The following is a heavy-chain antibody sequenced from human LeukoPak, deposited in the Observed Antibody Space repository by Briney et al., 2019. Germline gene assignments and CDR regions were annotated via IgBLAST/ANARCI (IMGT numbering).Heavy chain of an antibody. CDR2: ISSTSSTI. Sequence: GGSLRLSCAASGFTFSSYSMNWVRQAPGKGLEWVSYISSTSSTIYYADSVKSRFTISRDNAKNSLFLQMNSLRAEDTAVYYCARDLTMSGTTTDFWGQGILVTVSS. J-gene: IGHJ4*02. D-gene: IGHD1-1*01. CDR1: GFTFSSYS. V-gene: IGHV3-48*01. CDR3: ARDLTMSGTTTDF.